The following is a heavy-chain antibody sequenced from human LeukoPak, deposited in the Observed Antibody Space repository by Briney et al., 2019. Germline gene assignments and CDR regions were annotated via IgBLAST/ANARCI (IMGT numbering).Heavy chain of an antibody. CDR3: TGMGDRSGYLIRDY. CDR2: IRSKAYGGTT. J-gene: IGHJ4*02. D-gene: IGHD3-22*01. CDR1: GFTFGDYA. V-gene: IGHV3-49*03. Sequence: GGSLRLSCTASGFTFGDYAMSWFRQAPGKGLEWVGFIRSKAYGGTTEYAASVKGRFTISRDDSKSIAYLQMNSLKTEDTAVYYCTGMGDRSGYLIRDYWGQGTLVTVSP.